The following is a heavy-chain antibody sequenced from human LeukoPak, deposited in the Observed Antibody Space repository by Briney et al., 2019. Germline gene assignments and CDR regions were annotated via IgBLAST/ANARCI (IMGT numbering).Heavy chain of an antibody. CDR1: GGSFSGYY. D-gene: IGHD2-2*01. V-gene: IGHV4-34*01. J-gene: IGHJ5*02. CDR3: AISPDIVVVPAAPWWFDP. Sequence: SETLSLTCAVYGGSFSGYYWSWIRQPPGKGLEWIGEINHSGSTNYNPSLKSRVTISVDTSKNQFSLKLSSVTAADTAVYYCAISPDIVVVPAAPWWFDPWGQGTLVTVSS. CDR2: INHSGST.